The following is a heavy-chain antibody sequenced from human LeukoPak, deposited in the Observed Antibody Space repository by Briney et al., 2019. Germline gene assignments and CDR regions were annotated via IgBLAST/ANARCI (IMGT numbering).Heavy chain of an antibody. J-gene: IGHJ4*02. CDR3: ARTDRSSWWAFDF. V-gene: IGHV5-51*01. CDR2: IYPGDSDT. CDR1: GYSFTTYW. Sequence: PGESLKISCKGSGYSFTTYWIGWVRQMPGKGLEWMGIIYPGDSDTRYSPSFQGQVTISADKSINTAYLQWSGLKASDTAMYYCARTDRSSWWAFDFWGQGTLVTVSS. D-gene: IGHD6-13*01.